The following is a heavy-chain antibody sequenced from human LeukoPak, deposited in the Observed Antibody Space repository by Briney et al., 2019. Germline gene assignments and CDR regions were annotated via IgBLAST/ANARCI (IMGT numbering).Heavy chain of an antibody. D-gene: IGHD3-3*01. CDR2: IYSGGST. V-gene: IGHV3-66*02. CDR3: ARDVISWSGYRPNYYMDV. CDR1: GFTVSSNY. Sequence: QPGGSLRLSCAASGFTVSSNYMSWVRQAPGKGLEWVSVIYSGGSTHYADSVKGRFTISRDNSKNTLYLQMNSLRAEDTAVYYCARDVISWSGYRPNYYMDVWGKGTTVTVSS. J-gene: IGHJ6*03.